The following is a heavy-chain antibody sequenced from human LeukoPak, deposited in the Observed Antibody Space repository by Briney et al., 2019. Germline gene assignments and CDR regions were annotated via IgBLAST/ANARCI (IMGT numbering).Heavy chain of an antibody. Sequence: SETLSLTCAVYGGSFSGYYRSWIRQPPGKGLEWIGEINHSGSTNYNPSLKSRVTISVDTSKNQFSLKLSSVTAADTAVYYCARLKRRGTYYYDSSGYSYFDYWGQGTLVTVSS. CDR1: GGSFSGYY. D-gene: IGHD3-22*01. V-gene: IGHV4-34*01. CDR3: ARLKRRGTYYYDSSGYSYFDY. CDR2: INHSGST. J-gene: IGHJ4*02.